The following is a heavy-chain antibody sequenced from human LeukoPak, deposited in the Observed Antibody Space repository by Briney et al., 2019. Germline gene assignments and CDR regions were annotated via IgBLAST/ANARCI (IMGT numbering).Heavy chain of an antibody. V-gene: IGHV1-3*01. J-gene: IGHJ4*02. CDR2: INPGNGNT. CDR1: GYTFTRYI. Sequence: ASVKVSCKACGYTFTRYIMNWVRQAPGQRPEWMGWINPGNGNTKYSEKFQDRVTFTRDTSATTAYMELSSLRSEDTAVYYCARERVTTTAFDYWGQGTLVTVSS. D-gene: IGHD5-12*01. CDR3: ARERVTTTAFDY.